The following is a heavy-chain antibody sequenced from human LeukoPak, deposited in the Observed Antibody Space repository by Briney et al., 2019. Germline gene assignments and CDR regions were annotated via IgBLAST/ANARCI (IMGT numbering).Heavy chain of an antibody. Sequence: ASVKVSCKTSRYTFINYHLNWVRQATGQGLEWMGWMNPYSGDRGYAQKLQGRVSITRDTSLSTAYMDPSRLSAGDPDVYFCARTTSFTASGYDYWGQGTRVTVSS. J-gene: IGHJ4*02. CDR2: MNPYSGDR. V-gene: IGHV1-8*03. D-gene: IGHD6-25*01. CDR3: ARTTSFTASGYDY. CDR1: RYTFINYH.